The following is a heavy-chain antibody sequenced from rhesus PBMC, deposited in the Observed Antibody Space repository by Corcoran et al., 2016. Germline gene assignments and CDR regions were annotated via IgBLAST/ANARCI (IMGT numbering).Heavy chain of an antibody. D-gene: IGHD5-24*01. J-gene: IGHJ4*01. CDR1: GGSISSGYYY. Sequence: QVQLQESGPGLVKPSETLSLTCAVSGGSISSGYYYWSWIRQPPGKGLELIGYITYSGSTSYNPSLKRRVTISRDTSKNQFSLKLSSVTAADTAVYYCARVDSGYSIDFDYWGQGVLVTVSS. V-gene: IGHV4-122*02. CDR2: ITYSGST. CDR3: ARVDSGYSIDFDY.